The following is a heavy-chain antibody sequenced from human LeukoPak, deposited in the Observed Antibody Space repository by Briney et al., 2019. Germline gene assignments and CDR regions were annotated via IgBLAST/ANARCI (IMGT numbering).Heavy chain of an antibody. V-gene: IGHV3-23*01. CDR3: ARHRSSWLIDY. CDR1: GFTFNTYA. CDR2: ISDSGGNT. D-gene: IGHD6-6*01. Sequence: PGGSLRLSCAASGFTFNTYAMSWVRQAPWERLQWVSGISDSGGNTYYADSVRGRFTISRDNSKKTLYLQMNSLRAEDTAVYYCARHRSSWLIDYWGQGTLVTVSS. J-gene: IGHJ4*02.